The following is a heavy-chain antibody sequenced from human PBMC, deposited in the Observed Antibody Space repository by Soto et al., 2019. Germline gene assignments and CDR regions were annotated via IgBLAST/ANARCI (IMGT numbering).Heavy chain of an antibody. CDR3: SGADDCSSYAFDY. J-gene: IGHJ4*02. D-gene: IGHD3-22*01. CDR1: GFTFSSYS. V-gene: IGHV3-48*01. Sequence: EVQLVESGGGLVQPGGSLRLSCAASGFTFSSYSMNWVRQAPGKGLEWVSYISSSSSTIYYADSVKGRFTISRDNAKNPLYLQMNSLRAEDTAGYYCSGADDCSSYAFDYWGQGTLGTVSS. CDR2: ISSSSSTI.